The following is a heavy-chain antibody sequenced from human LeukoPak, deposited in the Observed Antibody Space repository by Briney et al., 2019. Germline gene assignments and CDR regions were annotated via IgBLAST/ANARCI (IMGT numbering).Heavy chain of an antibody. Sequence: PSETLSLTCTVSGGSITNYYRNWIRQPAGKGLEWIGRIYTTGSTNYNPSLRSRVTMSVDTSKNQFSLKLNSVTAADTAVYYCARGFRDTMMGHWGQGTLVTVSS. CDR3: ARGFRDTMMGH. CDR1: GGSITNYY. J-gene: IGHJ4*02. D-gene: IGHD3-22*01. CDR2: IYTTGST. V-gene: IGHV4-4*07.